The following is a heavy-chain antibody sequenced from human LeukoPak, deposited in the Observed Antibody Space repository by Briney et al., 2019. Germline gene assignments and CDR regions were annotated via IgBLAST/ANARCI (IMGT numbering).Heavy chain of an antibody. CDR1: GYTFTGYY. J-gene: IGHJ6*02. CDR2: INPNSGGT. Sequence: ASVKVSCKASGYTFTGYYMHWVRQAPGQGLEWMGWINPNSGGTNYAQKFQGRVTMTRDTSISTAYMELSRLRSDDTAVYYCARERATQYYYYGMDVWGQGTTVTVSS. CDR3: ARERATQYYYYGMDV. V-gene: IGHV1-2*02. D-gene: IGHD2-15*01.